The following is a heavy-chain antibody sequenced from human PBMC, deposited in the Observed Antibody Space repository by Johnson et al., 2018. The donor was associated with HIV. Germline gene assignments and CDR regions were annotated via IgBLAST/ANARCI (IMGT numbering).Heavy chain of an antibody. D-gene: IGHD6-6*01. CDR3: AREYSSLSQGAFDI. V-gene: IGHV3-30*04. Sequence: QVQLVESGGGVVQPGTSLRLSCAASGLTFSHYPMHWVRQAPGKGLEWVAVISYDGSNKYYADSVRGRFTLSRDNSKNTLYLQMNSLRAEDTAVYYCAREYSSLSQGAFDIWGQGTMVTVSS. J-gene: IGHJ3*02. CDR2: ISYDGSNK. CDR1: GLTFSHYP.